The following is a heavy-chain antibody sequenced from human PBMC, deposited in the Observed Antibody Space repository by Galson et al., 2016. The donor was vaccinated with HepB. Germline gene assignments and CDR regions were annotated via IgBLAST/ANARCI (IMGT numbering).Heavy chain of an antibody. V-gene: IGHV4-59*08. Sequence: ETLSLTCNVSGGSISGYYWSWIRQPPGKGLEWIGFIFYTGGTNYNPPLKSRVTISIDRSKNFFSLKLNSVTAADTAVYYCARFTYSRGYNWFDAWGQGTLVTVSS. CDR3: ARFTYSRGYNWFDA. CDR1: GGSISGYY. CDR2: IFYTGGT. D-gene: IGHD3-22*01. J-gene: IGHJ5*02.